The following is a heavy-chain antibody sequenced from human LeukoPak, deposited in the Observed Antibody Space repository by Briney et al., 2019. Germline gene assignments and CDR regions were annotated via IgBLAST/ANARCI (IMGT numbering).Heavy chain of an antibody. J-gene: IGHJ4*02. CDR3: ARELSVTTALGDPHNKYYFDY. CDR1: GGSISSTSYY. D-gene: IGHD4-17*01. CDR2: INYSGST. Sequence: PSETLSLTCTVSGGSISSTSYYWGWIRQPPGEGLEWLGSINYSGSTFYNPSLKIRVTMSMDTSKNQFSLKLSSVTAADTAVYYCARELSVTTALGDPHNKYYFDYWGQGTLVTVSS. V-gene: IGHV4-39*02.